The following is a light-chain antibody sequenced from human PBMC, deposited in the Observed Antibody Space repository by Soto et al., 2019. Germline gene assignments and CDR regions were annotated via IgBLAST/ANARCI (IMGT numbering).Light chain of an antibody. CDR1: QSVSSSY. V-gene: IGKV3-20*01. CDR2: GAS. J-gene: IGKJ1*01. CDR3: QQYGSSPWT. Sequence: ENVLTQSPGTLSLSPGERATLSCRASQSVSSSYLAWYQQKPGQAPRLLTYGASSRATGIPDRFSGSGSGTDFTLTISRLEPEDFAVYYCQQYGSSPWTFGPATKV.